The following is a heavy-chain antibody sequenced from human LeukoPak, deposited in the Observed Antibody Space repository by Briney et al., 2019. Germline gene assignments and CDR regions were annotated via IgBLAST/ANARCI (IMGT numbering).Heavy chain of an antibody. CDR3: ARGGAARPIDY. CDR2: ISSSSSYI. Sequence: GGSLRLSYAASGFTFSSYSMNWVRQAPGKGLEWVSSISSSSSYIYYADSVKGRFTISRDNAKNSLYLQMNSLRAEDTAVYYCARGGAARPIDYWGQGTLVTVSS. D-gene: IGHD6-6*01. J-gene: IGHJ4*02. V-gene: IGHV3-21*01. CDR1: GFTFSSYS.